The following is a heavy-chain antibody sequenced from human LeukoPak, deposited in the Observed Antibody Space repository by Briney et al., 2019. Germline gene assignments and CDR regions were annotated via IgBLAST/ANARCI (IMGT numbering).Heavy chain of an antibody. CDR2: ISYVGINK. CDR3: AKDGPLGYSSSWYAIEYGMDV. J-gene: IGHJ6*02. CDR1: GFTFSSYG. V-gene: IGHV3-30*18. Sequence: GRSLRLNCEASGFTFSSYGMHQVRQAPFKVLVFVVVISYVGINKYYAASVKGRFTISRDNSKNTLYLQMNSLRAEDTAVYYCAKDGPLGYSSSWYAIEYGMDVWGQGTTVTVSS. D-gene: IGHD6-13*01.